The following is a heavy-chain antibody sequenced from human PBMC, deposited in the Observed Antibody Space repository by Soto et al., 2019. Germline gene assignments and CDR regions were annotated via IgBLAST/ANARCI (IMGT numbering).Heavy chain of an antibody. J-gene: IGHJ4*02. CDR2: IYWDDEK. V-gene: IGHV2-5*02. D-gene: IGHD5-12*01. Sequence: SGPTLVNPTQTLTLTCTFSGFSLSTSGVAVGWIRQPPGKALEWLALIYWDDEKRHSPSLKSRLTITKDTSKPQVVLTMTNMDPVDTATYYCAHINYDSGYDSLLFDYWGQGTLVTVSS. CDR3: AHINYDSGYDSLLFDY. CDR1: GFSLSTSGVA.